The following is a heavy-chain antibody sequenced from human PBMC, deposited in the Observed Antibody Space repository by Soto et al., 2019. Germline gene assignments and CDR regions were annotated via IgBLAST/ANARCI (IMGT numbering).Heavy chain of an antibody. V-gene: IGHV1-3*01. CDR1: GYTFTNHA. CDR2: INAGKGDT. CDR3: ARNILGGTTDY. Sequence: ASVKVSCKASGYTFTNHAIHWVRQAPGQGLEWLGWINAGKGDTKYPQRFQDRVPITRDTSASTAYKELSSLRSEDTAVYYCARNILGGTTDYWGPGTLVTVSS. D-gene: IGHD1-7*01. J-gene: IGHJ4*02.